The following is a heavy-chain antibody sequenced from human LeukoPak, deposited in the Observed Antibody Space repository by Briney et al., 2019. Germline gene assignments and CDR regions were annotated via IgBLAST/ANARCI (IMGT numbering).Heavy chain of an antibody. Sequence: ASVKVSCKASGYTFTGYYMHWVRQAPGQGLEWMGWINPNSGGTNYAQEFQGRVTMTRDTSISTAYMELSRLRSDDTAVYYCARVLGPTSYSDYWGQGTLVTVSS. D-gene: IGHD1-26*01. CDR2: INPNSGGT. CDR3: ARVLGPTSYSDY. CDR1: GYTFTGYY. J-gene: IGHJ4*02. V-gene: IGHV1-2*02.